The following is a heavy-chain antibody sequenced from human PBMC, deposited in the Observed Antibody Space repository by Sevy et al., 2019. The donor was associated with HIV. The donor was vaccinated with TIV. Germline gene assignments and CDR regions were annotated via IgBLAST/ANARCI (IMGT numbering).Heavy chain of an antibody. V-gene: IGHV3-30-3*01. CDR1: GFTFSSYA. CDR3: ARDFRCSGGSCVARYYYGMDV. CDR2: ISYDGSNK. J-gene: IGHJ6*02. Sequence: GGSLRLSCAASGFTFSSYAMHWVRQAPGKGLEWVAVISYDGSNKYYADSVKGRFTISRDNSKNTLYLQMNSLRAEDTAVYYCARDFRCSGGSCVARYYYGMDVWGQGTTVTVSS. D-gene: IGHD2-15*01.